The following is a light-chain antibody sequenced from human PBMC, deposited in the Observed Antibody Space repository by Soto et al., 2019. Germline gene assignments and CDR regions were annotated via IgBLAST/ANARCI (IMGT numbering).Light chain of an antibody. CDR3: CSYAAGGTI. J-gene: IGLJ1*01. V-gene: IGLV2-23*02. CDR2: ENI. CDR1: SSDVGAYDL. Sequence: QSALTQPASVSGSPGQSITISCIGTSSDVGAYDLVSWYQQHPGTAPRLIIYENIRRPSTIASRFSGSKSGNTASLTISGLRAEDEANYHCCSYAAGGTIFGTGTKLTVL.